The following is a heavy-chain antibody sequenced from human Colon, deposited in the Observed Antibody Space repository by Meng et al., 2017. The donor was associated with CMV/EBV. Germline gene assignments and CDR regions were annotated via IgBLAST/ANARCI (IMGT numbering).Heavy chain of an antibody. V-gene: IGHV7-4-1*02. CDR2: IHTNTGHP. Sequence: KASGYTFNKYAMKWVRPAPGQGVEWMGWIHTNTGHPTYAQGFTERFVFSFDTSVSTAYLQISSLKAEDTAVYFCAREGEDAYYNFDYWGQGTLVTVSS. J-gene: IGHJ4*02. D-gene: IGHD3-10*01. CDR3: AREGEDAYYNFDY. CDR1: GYTFNKYA.